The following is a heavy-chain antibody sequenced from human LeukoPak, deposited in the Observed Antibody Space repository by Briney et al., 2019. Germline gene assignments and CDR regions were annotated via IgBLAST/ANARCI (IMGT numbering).Heavy chain of an antibody. D-gene: IGHD3-9*01. CDR2: ISWDGGST. V-gene: IGHV3-43*01. J-gene: IGHJ1*01. CDR1: GFTFDDYT. CDR3: AKEGITSKGQFGYFDWLPGDPFQH. Sequence: GGSLRLSCAASGFTFDDYTMHWVRQAPGKGLEWVSLISWDGGSTYYADSVKGRFTISRDNSKNSLYLQMNSLRTEDTALYYCAKEGITSKGQFGYFDWLPGDPFQHWGQGTLVTVSS.